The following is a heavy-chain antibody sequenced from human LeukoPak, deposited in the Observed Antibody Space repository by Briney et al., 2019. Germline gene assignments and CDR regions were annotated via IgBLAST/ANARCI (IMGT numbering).Heavy chain of an antibody. Sequence: SETLSLTCSVSGGSISSYYWSWIRQPAGKGLEWIGRIYTSGSTNYNPSLKSRVTMSVDTSKSQFSLKLSSVTAADTAVYYCARGNRVVVPAVNYYYYMDVWGKGTTVTVSS. J-gene: IGHJ6*03. CDR3: ARGNRVVVPAVNYYYYMDV. CDR2: IYTSGST. CDR1: GGSISSYY. V-gene: IGHV4-4*07. D-gene: IGHD2-2*01.